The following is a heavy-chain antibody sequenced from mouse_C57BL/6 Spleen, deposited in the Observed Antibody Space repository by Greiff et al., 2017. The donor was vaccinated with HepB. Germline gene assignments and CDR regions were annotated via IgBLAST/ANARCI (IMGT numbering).Heavy chain of an antibody. Sequence: EVQLQQSGPVLVKPGASVKMSCKASGYTFTDYYMNWVKQSHGKSLEWIGVINPYNGGTSYNQKFKGKATLTVDKSSSTAYMELNSLTSEDSAVYYCASHYGDDEGRAMDYWGQGTSVTVSS. V-gene: IGHV1-19*01. D-gene: IGHD2-2*01. J-gene: IGHJ4*01. CDR3: ASHYGDDEGRAMDY. CDR2: INPYNGGT. CDR1: GYTFTDYY.